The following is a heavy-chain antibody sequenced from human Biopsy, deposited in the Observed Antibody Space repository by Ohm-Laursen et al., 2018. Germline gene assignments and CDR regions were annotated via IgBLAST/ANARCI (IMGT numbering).Heavy chain of an antibody. J-gene: IGHJ3*01. V-gene: IGHV4-59*01. Sequence: SETLSLTCTVSGGFISTYYWSWIRQSPGKGLEWIGYISNRGSTNYNPSLRGRVTISVDTSKNQFSLKLSSVTAADTAVFFCARLYRLDDYWNDDPPDAFDVWGQGTRVTVSS. D-gene: IGHD3-3*01. CDR2: ISNRGST. CDR1: GGFISTYY. CDR3: ARLYRLDDYWNDDPPDAFDV.